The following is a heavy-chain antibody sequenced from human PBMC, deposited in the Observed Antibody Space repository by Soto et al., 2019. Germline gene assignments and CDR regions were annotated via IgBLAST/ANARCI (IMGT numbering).Heavy chain of an antibody. CDR1: GFTFSSYE. V-gene: IGHV3-48*03. CDR3: ARGLEVVTRVRAPTDAFDI. J-gene: IGHJ3*02. D-gene: IGHD3-10*01. CDR2: ISSSGSTI. Sequence: EVQLVESGGGLVQPGGSLRLSCAASGFTFSSYEMNWVRQAPGKGLEWVSYISSSGSTIYYADSVKGRFTISRDNAKNSLYQQMTSLRAEDTAVSYCARGLEVVTRVRAPTDAFDIWGQGTMVTASS.